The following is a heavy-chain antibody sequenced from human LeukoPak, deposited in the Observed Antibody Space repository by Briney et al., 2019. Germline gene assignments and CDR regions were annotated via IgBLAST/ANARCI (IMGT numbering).Heavy chain of an antibody. D-gene: IGHD6-6*01. CDR3: ARRQHVNWGFDL. Sequence: PGGSWRLSCAASELTVSSYPLSWVRQAPGGGLGWLSVFYRTTGQFYADSVKGRFTISRHDSNNTLSLQMNSLRPEDTAVYYCARRQHVNWGFDLWGRGTLVTVSS. CDR1: ELTVSSYP. CDR2: FYRTTGQ. V-gene: IGHV3-53*04. J-gene: IGHJ2*01.